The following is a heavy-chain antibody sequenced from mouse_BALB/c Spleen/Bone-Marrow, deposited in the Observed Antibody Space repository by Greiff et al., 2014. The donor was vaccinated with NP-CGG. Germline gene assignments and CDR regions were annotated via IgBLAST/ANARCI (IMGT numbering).Heavy chain of an antibody. CDR2: IDPANGNT. CDR3: AACYYGSSQFAY. Sequence: VQLQQSGAELVKPGASVKLSCTASGFNIKDTYMHWVKQRPEQGLEWIGRIDPANGNTKYDPKLQGKATITADTSSNTAYLQLSSLTSEDTAVYYCAACYYGSSQFAYWGQGTLVTVSA. J-gene: IGHJ3*01. V-gene: IGHV14-3*02. CDR1: GFNIKDTY. D-gene: IGHD1-1*01.